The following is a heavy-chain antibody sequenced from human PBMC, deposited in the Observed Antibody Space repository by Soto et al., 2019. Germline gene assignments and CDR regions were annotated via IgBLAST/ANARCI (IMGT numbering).Heavy chain of an antibody. CDR1: GGSFRGFY. J-gene: IGHJ4*02. CDR2: INHVGIT. CDR3: ARVGGVAARTFDY. V-gene: IGHV4-34*01. D-gene: IGHD6-6*01. Sequence: SETLSLTCAVSGGSFRGFYWTWIRQSPGKGLEWLGDINHVGITNYNPSLKSRVSIPVDTSKSQFSLKLRSVTAADTAVYYCARVGGVAARTFDYWGQGTLVTVSS.